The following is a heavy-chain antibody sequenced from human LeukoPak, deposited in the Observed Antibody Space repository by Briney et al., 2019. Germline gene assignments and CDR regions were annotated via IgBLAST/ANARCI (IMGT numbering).Heavy chain of an antibody. CDR1: GFTFNNYW. V-gene: IGHV3-74*01. CDR3: ARRGTGDGMDV. J-gene: IGHJ6*02. CDR2: INTDGSSA. Sequence: GGALRLSLAASGFTFNNYWIHWGRQVPGEGLVVVSSINTDGSSASYVDSLKGRFTISSDNAKNTLFLQMNSLRAEDTAVYYCARRGTGDGMDVWGQGTTVIVSS. D-gene: IGHD1-1*01.